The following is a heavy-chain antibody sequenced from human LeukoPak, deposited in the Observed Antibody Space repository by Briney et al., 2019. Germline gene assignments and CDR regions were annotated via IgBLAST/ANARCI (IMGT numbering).Heavy chain of an antibody. D-gene: IGHD6-19*01. V-gene: IGHV3-23*01. CDR2: TSSNGVST. CDR3: AKDSVTVAGTPGDY. Sequence: GGSLRLSCAASGFTFSSYAMSWVRQAPGRGLEWVSSTSSNGVSTYYADSVKGRFTISRDNSKNTLYLQMNSLRAEDTAVYYCAKDSVTVAGTPGDYWGQGTLVTVSS. J-gene: IGHJ4*02. CDR1: GFTFSSYA.